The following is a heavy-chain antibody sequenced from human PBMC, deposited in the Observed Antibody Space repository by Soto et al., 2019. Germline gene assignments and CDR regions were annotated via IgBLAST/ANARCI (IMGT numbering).Heavy chain of an antibody. V-gene: IGHV5-10-1*01. D-gene: IGHD6-13*01. CDR2: IDPSDSYT. CDR3: ARHGTPDFPGYSSSWSYYYYGMDV. Sequence: GESLKISCKGSGYSFTSYWISWVRQMPGKGLEWMGRIDPSDSYTNYSPSFQGHVTISADKSISTAYLQWSSLKASDTAMYYCARHGTPDFPGYSSSWSYYYYGMDVWGQGTTVTSP. J-gene: IGHJ6*02. CDR1: GYSFTSYW.